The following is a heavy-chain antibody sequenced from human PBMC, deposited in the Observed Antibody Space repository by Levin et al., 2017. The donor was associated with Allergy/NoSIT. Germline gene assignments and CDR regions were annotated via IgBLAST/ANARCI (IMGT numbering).Heavy chain of an antibody. CDR1: QFKFNIYG. Sequence: GGSLRLSCAASQFKFNIYGMHWVRQAPGKGLEWVAAIWYDGSNKYYADSVKGRFTISRDNSKNTVYLQMNSLRAEDTGVYYCARDRLLVREIISHYYYYGMDVWGQGTTVAVSS. CDR3: ARDRLLVREIISHYYYYGMDV. J-gene: IGHJ6*02. V-gene: IGHV3-33*01. CDR2: IWYDGSNK. D-gene: IGHD3-10*01.